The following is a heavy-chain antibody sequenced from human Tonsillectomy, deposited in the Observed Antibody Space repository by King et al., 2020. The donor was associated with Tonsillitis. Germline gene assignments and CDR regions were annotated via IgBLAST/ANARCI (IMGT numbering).Heavy chain of an antibody. V-gene: IGHV3-23*04. CDR2: IRSSGGST. D-gene: IGHD3-22*01. CDR1: GFTFSSYA. CDR3: AKDPYYDSSGLHAFDI. Sequence: VQLVESGGGLVQPGGSLRLSCAASGFTFSSYAMSWVRQAPGKGLEWVSVIRSSGGSTYYADSVKGRFTISRDNSKNTLYLQMNSLRAEDTAVYYCAKDPYYDSSGLHAFDIWGQGTMVTVSS. J-gene: IGHJ3*02.